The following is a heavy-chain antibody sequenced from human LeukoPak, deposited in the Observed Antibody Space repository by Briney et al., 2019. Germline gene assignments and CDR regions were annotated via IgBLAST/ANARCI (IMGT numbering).Heavy chain of an antibody. V-gene: IGHV3-21*01. CDR1: GFTFSSYS. CDR3: ARAAVTALDYYGMDV. J-gene: IGHJ6*02. CDR2: ISSSSSYI. Sequence: PGGSLRLSCAASGFTFSSYSMNWVRQAPGKGLEWVSSISSSSSYIYYADSVKGRFTISRDNAKNSLYLQMNSLRAEDTAVYYCARAAVTALDYYGMDVWGQGTTVTVSS. D-gene: IGHD4-17*01.